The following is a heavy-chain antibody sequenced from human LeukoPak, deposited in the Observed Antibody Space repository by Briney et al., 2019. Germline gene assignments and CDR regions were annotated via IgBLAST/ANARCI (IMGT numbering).Heavy chain of an antibody. D-gene: IGHD2-15*01. J-gene: IGHJ4*02. CDR2: ISSSSSYI. Sequence: GGSLRLSCAASGFSFSSHSMYWVRQAPGRGLEWVSSISSSSSYIYYADSVKGRFTISRDNAKSSLYLQMNSLRADDTALYYCARDYCSGGSCYLFDYWGRGTLVTVSS. CDR3: ARDYCSGGSCYLFDY. CDR1: GFSFSSHS. V-gene: IGHV3-21*04.